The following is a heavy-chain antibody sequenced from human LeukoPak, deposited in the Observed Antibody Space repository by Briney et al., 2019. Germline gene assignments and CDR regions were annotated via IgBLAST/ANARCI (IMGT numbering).Heavy chain of an antibody. D-gene: IGHD2-15*01. CDR3: AKDGGYCSGGSCYSGAAYFQH. J-gene: IGHJ1*01. V-gene: IGHV3-33*06. CDR1: GFTFSNYG. CDR2: IWYDGSNK. Sequence: PGRSLRLSCAASGFTFSNYGMHWVRQAPGKGLEWVAVIWYDGSNKYYADSVKGRFTISRDNSKNTLHLQMNSLRAEDTAVYYCAKDGGYCSGGSCYSGAAYFQHWGQGTLVTVSS.